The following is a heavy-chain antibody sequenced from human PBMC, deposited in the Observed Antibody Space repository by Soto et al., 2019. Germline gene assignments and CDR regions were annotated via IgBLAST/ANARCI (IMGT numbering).Heavy chain of an antibody. J-gene: IGHJ3*02. D-gene: IGHD6-6*01. V-gene: IGHV3-74*01. CDR1: GFTFSNHW. CDR3: ARPRSKSSSGFDI. CDR2: INEDGGFT. Sequence: EVQLVESGGGLVQPRGSLRLSCAASGFTFSNHWLHWVRQAPGQGLEGVSRINEDGGFTNYADFVRGRFTMSRDNAKNMVYLQMDSLRAEDTAVYYCARPRSKSSSGFDIWGQGTMVTVSS.